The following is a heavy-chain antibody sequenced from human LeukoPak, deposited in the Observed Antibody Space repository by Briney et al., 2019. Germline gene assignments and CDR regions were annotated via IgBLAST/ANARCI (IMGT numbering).Heavy chain of an antibody. V-gene: IGHV3-30*05. Sequence: GGSLRLSCAASGFTFSSYSMNWVRQAPGKGLEWVAVISYDGSNKYCADSVKGRFTISRDNSKNTLYLQMNSLRAEDTAVYYCAREGNGYYYYYYMDVWGKGTTVTVSS. CDR3: AREGNGYYYYYYMDV. CDR1: GFTFSSYS. J-gene: IGHJ6*03. CDR2: ISYDGSNK.